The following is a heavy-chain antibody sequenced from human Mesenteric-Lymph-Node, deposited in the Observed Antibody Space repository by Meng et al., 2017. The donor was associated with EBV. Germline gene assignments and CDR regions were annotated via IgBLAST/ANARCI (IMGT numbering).Heavy chain of an antibody. CDR1: GYTYNRYT. Sequence: QVVQSGDEVKKPGASVKVSCKTSGYTYNRYTIHWVRQAPGQSLEWMGWINTGEGDTKYSQKFQGRFTITRDTSANTAYMDLSSLRSEDTAFYYCATAYGSGSLDYWGQGTLVTVSS. CDR2: INTGEGDT. D-gene: IGHD3-10*01. J-gene: IGHJ4*02. V-gene: IGHV1-3*04. CDR3: ATAYGSGSLDY.